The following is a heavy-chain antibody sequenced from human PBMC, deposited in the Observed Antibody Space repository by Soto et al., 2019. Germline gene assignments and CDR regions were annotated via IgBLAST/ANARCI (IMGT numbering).Heavy chain of an antibody. CDR3: AKRGACRSTSCYSGERYSGYDYGY. CDR1: GFTFSSYA. D-gene: IGHD2-2*02. V-gene: IGHV3-23*01. Sequence: EVQLLESGGGLVQPGGSLRLSCAASGFTFSSYAMSWVRQAPGKGLEWVSAISGSGGSTYYADSVKGRFTISRDNSKNTLYLQMNSLRAEDTAVYYCAKRGACRSTSCYSGERYSGYDYGYWGQGTLVTVSS. CDR2: ISGSGGST. J-gene: IGHJ4*02.